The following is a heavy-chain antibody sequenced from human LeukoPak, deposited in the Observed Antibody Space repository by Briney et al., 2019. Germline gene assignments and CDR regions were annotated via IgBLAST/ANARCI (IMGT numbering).Heavy chain of an antibody. CDR2: INPKSGDT. Sequence: DSVKVSCKASGYTFTDNYMHWERQAPGQTLEWLAWINPKSGDTHYTQKFQGRVTVTTDTSITSVYMELSGLQSDDTAVYYCVRDLTGGSGDWGQGTLVTVSS. D-gene: IGHD6-19*01. CDR1: GYTFTDNY. J-gene: IGHJ4*02. V-gene: IGHV1-2*02. CDR3: VRDLTGGSGD.